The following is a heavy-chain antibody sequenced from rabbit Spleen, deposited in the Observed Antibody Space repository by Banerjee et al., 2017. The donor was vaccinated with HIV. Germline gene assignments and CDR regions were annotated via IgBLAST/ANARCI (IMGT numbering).Heavy chain of an antibody. Sequence: EQLEESGGGLVKPEGSLTLTCKASGVSFSDKDVMCWVRQAPGKGLEWIACINIVTGKSVYASWAKGRFTMSRTSSTTVTLQMTSLTGADAATYFCARNLDAGAYYFDLWGQGTLVTVS. CDR1: GVSFSDKDV. J-gene: IGHJ4*01. V-gene: IGHV1S45*01. D-gene: IGHD1-1*01. CDR2: INIVTGKS. CDR3: ARNLDAGAYYFDL.